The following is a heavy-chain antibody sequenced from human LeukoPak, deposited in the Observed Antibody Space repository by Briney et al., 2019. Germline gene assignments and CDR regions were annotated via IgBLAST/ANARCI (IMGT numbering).Heavy chain of an antibody. CDR3: ARESVPAVAARRGLNY. J-gene: IGHJ4*02. D-gene: IGHD6-6*01. CDR1: GYTFTDYY. V-gene: IGHV1-2*02. CDR2: INPNSGGT. Sequence: ASVKVSCKASGYTFTDYYMHWVRQAPGQGLEWMGWINPNSGGTNYAQKFQGRVTMTRDTSISTVYMEMSRLRSDDTAVYYCARESVPAVAARRGLNYWGQGTLVTVSS.